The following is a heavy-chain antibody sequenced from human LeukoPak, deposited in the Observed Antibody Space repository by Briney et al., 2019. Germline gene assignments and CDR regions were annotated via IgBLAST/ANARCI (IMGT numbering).Heavy chain of an antibody. CDR2: ISGSGGST. CDR3: AKDYGSGSFPDY. Sequence: GGSLRLSCVASGFTFSTYAMTWVRQAPGKGLEWVSAISGSGGSTYYADSVKGRFTISRDNSKNTLYLQMNSLRAEDTAVYYCAKDYGSGSFPDYWGQGTLVTVSS. J-gene: IGHJ4*02. CDR1: GFTFSTYA. D-gene: IGHD3-10*01. V-gene: IGHV3-23*01.